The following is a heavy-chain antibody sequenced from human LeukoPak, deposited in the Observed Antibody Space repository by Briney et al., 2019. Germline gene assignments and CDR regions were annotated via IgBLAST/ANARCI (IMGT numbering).Heavy chain of an antibody. J-gene: IGHJ4*02. CDR3: ARERQDSSSSVDY. V-gene: IGHV1-2*06. D-gene: IGHD6-6*01. Sequence: ASVKVSCKASGYTFTGYYMHWVRQAPGQGLEWMGRINPNSDGTNYAQKFQGRVTMTRDTSISTAYMELSRLRYDDTAVYYCARERQDSSSSVDYWGQGTLVTVSS. CDR1: GYTFTGYY. CDR2: INPNSDGT.